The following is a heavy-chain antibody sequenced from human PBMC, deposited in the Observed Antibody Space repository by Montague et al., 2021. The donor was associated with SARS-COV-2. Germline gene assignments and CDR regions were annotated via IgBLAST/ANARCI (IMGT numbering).Heavy chain of an antibody. D-gene: IGHD2-15*01. V-gene: IGHV4-59*01. CDR1: GGSISSYY. CDR3: ARNLVVHYWYGMDV. J-gene: IGHJ6*02. CDR2: INYSGST. Sequence: SETLSLTCTVAGGSISSYYWSWIRQPPGKGLEWIGYINYSGSTNYNPSXXSRVTISVDTSKNQFSLKLSSVTAADTAVYYCARNLVVHYWYGMDVWGQGTTVTVSS.